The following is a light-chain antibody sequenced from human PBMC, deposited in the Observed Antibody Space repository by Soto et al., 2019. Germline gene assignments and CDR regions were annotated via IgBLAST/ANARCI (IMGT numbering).Light chain of an antibody. Sequence: EIVMTQSPATLSVSPGERATLSCRASQSVSTNLAWYQHKLGQAPRLLIYEASTRAADIPVRFSGSGSGRQFTLTISSLQSEDFAVYYCHQYNDGPGGTLGHGTKVDIK. CDR1: QSVSTN. CDR3: HQYNDGPGGT. CDR2: EAS. V-gene: IGKV3-15*01. J-gene: IGKJ1*01.